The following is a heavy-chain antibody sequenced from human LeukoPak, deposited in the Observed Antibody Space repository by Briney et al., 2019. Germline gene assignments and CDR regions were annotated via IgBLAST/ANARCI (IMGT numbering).Heavy chain of an antibody. V-gene: IGHV3-23*01. Sequence: PGGSLRLSCAGSGFTFRFYAMTWVRQAPGKGLEWVSGISGDASVSKDADSVKGRFNISRDNSKNTLYLQLNSLRVEDTAIYYSAKAYSSSLYGDAFHIWGQGTMVTVSP. D-gene: IGHD6-13*01. CDR1: GFTFRFYA. CDR2: ISGDASVS. J-gene: IGHJ3*02. CDR3: AKAYSSSLYGDAFHI.